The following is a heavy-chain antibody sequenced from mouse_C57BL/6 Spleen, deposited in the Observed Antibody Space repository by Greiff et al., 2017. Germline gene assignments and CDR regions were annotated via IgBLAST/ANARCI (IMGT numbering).Heavy chain of an antibody. D-gene: IGHD1-1*01. CDR1: GFTFSSYA. CDR2: ISSGGDYI. Sequence: EVQGVESGEGLVKPGGSLKLSCAASGFTFSSYAMSWVRQTPEKRLEWVAYISSGGDYIYYADTVKGRFTISRDNARNTLYLQLSSLKSEDTAMYYCTRGYYYGSSYRYAMDYWGQGTSVTVSS. CDR3: TRGYYYGSSYRYAMDY. V-gene: IGHV5-9-1*02. J-gene: IGHJ4*01.